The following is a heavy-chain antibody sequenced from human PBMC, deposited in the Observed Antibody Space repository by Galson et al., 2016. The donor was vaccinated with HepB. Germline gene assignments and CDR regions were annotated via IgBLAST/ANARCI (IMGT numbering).Heavy chain of an antibody. Sequence: QSGAEVKKPGESLKISCKGSGYSFSNYWIVWVRQMPGKGLEWMGIIYPGDSDTTYSPSFQGQATISADKSIRTAYLQWTSLKASDTAMYYWARRYDFWDDCPVRNSDDGLDVWCQGSTVTVSS. CDR1: GYSFSNYW. V-gene: IGHV5-51*01. J-gene: IGHJ6*02. D-gene: IGHD3-3*01. CDR2: IYPGDSDT. CDR3: ARRYDFWDDCPVRNSDDGLDV.